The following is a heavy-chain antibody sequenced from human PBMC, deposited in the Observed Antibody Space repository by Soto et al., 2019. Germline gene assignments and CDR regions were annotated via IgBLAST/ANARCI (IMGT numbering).Heavy chain of an antibody. D-gene: IGHD3-10*01. V-gene: IGHV1-18*01. J-gene: IGHJ5*02. CDR1: GYTFTNYG. CDR3: ARGVGSGSYYNQYNWFDP. CDR2: ISAYNGNT. Sequence: QVQLVQSGAEVKKPGASVKVSCKASGYTFTNYGISWVRQAPGQGLEWMGWISAYNGNTKYAQKLQGRVTMTTDTSTRTAYMELRSLRSDATAVYYCARGVGSGSYYNQYNWFDPWGHGTMVTVSS.